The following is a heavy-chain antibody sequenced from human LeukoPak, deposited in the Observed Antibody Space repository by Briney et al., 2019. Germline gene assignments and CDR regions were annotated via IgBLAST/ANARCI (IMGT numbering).Heavy chain of an antibody. J-gene: IGHJ5*02. CDR3: ARHNYGGPANWFDP. V-gene: IGHV4-39*01. CDR2: IYFSGST. CDR1: GGSISRITYF. D-gene: IGHD4-23*01. Sequence: SETLSLTCTVSGGSISRITYFWGWVRQPPGRGLEWIGSIYFSGSTYYNPSLKSRVTIPIDTSKNQISLKLSSVTAADTALYYCARHNYGGPANWFDPWGQGTLVTVSS.